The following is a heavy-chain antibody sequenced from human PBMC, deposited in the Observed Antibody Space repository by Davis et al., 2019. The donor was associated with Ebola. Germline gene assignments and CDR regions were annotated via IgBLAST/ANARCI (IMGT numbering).Heavy chain of an antibody. Sequence: GESLKISCAASGFTLSSYAMSWVRQAPGKGLEWVSAMSGSGSSTYYSDSVKGRFTISRDNAKNSLYLQMSSLRAEDTAVYYCARGLQTRWRVGWGMDVWGQGTTVTVSS. J-gene: IGHJ6*02. CDR2: MSGSGSST. CDR3: ARGLQTRWRVGWGMDV. CDR1: GFTLSSYA. V-gene: IGHV3-23*01. D-gene: IGHD3-16*01.